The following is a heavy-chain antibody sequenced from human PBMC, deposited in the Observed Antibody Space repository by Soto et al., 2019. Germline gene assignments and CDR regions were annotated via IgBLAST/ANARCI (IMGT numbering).Heavy chain of an antibody. D-gene: IGHD6-19*01. CDR2: INSDGSST. CDR3: ARVRPGCAFDI. Sequence: GGSLRLSCAASGFTFSSYWMHWVRQAPGKGLVWVSRINSDGSSTSYADSVKGRFTISRDNAKNTLYLQMNSLRAEDTAAYYCARVRPGCAFDIWGQGTMVTVSS. J-gene: IGHJ3*02. V-gene: IGHV3-74*01. CDR1: GFTFSSYW.